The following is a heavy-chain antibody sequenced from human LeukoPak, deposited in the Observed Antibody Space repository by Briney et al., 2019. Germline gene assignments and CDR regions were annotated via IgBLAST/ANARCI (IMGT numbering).Heavy chain of an antibody. CDR2: ISGSGGST. D-gene: IGHD6-6*01. V-gene: IGHV3-23*01. CDR1: GFTFSSYA. Sequence: GGSLRLSCAASGFTFSSYAMSWVRQAPGKGLEWVSAISGSGGSTYYADSVKGRFTISRDNAKNTLYLQMNSLRAEDTAVYYCARDWIAARPAPIDYWGQGTLVTVSS. J-gene: IGHJ4*02. CDR3: ARDWIAARPAPIDY.